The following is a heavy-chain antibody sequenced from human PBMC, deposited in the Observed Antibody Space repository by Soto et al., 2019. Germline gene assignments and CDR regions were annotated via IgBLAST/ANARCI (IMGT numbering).Heavy chain of an antibody. D-gene: IGHD3-10*01. CDR3: AREGSGSYYNRWFDP. Sequence: ETLSLTCTVSGGSISSNSYFWAWIRQPPGKGLEWIGSIYYSGSTYYNPSLKSRVTISVDTSKNQFSLKLSSVTAADTAVYYCAREGSGSYYNRWFDPWGQGTLVTVSS. CDR2: IYYSGST. J-gene: IGHJ5*02. CDR1: GGSISSNSYF. V-gene: IGHV4-39*07.